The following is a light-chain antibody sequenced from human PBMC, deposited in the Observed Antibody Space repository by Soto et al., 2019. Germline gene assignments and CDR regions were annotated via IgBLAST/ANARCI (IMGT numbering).Light chain of an antibody. Sequence: EVVLTQSPATLSVSPGDRATLSCRASQSVSRNLAWYQQKPGQAPRLLIYGASTRATGVPARFSGSGSGTEFTLSISSLQSEDFVVYYCQQYGDWPPDTFGQGTKLEI. J-gene: IGKJ2*01. CDR3: QQYGDWPPDT. V-gene: IGKV3-15*01. CDR1: QSVSRN. CDR2: GAS.